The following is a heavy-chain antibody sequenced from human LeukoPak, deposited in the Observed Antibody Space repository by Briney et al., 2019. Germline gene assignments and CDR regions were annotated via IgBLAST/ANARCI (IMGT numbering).Heavy chain of an antibody. CDR2: IYHSGST. Sequence: PSETLSLTCTVSGGSISSGGYYWSWIRQPPGKGLEWIGYIYHSGSTYYNPSLKSRVTISVDRSKNQFSLKLSSVTAADTAVYYCARVPVYSGYRAQIDYWGQGTLVTVSS. CDR1: GGSISSGGYY. CDR3: ARVPVYSGYRAQIDY. D-gene: IGHD5-12*01. J-gene: IGHJ4*02. V-gene: IGHV4-30-2*01.